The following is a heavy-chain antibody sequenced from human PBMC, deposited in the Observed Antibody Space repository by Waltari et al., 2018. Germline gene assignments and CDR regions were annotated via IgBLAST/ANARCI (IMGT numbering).Heavy chain of an antibody. CDR2: IRDKAYGGTT. J-gene: IGHJ4*02. Sequence: EVQMVESGGGLVQPGRSLRLSCTTSGFNFGDYSISWVRQAPGKGLEWVGFIRDKAYGGTTEYAASVKGRFTISRDDSKSIAYVQMDSLKTEDTAVYYCTTWLNTPFWGQGTLVTVSS. CDR3: TTWLNTPF. V-gene: IGHV3-49*04. D-gene: IGHD2-2*02. CDR1: GFNFGDYS.